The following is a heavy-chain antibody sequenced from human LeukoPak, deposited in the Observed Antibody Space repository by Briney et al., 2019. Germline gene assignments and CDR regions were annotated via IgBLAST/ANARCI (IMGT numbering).Heavy chain of an antibody. V-gene: IGHV3-73*01. CDR1: GFTFSGST. CDR3: AKGWFDP. Sequence: GGSLRLSCATSGFTFSGSTIQWVRQASGKGLEWPGQIKTKTNNYATVYAASLQGRFTISRDDSKDTAFLQMNSLRAEDTAVYYCAKGWFDPWGQGTLVTVSS. J-gene: IGHJ5*02. CDR2: IKTKTNNYAT.